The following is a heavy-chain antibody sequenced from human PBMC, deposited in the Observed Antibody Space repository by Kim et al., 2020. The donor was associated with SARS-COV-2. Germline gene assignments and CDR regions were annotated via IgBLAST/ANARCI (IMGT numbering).Heavy chain of an antibody. CDR2: IYTSGST. Sequence: SETLSLTCTVSGGSISSYYWSWIRQPAGKGLEWIGRIYTSGSTNYNPSLKSRVTMSVDTSKNQFSLKLSSVTAADTAVYYCARDGGLGDFWSGDRAFDIWGQGTMVTVSS. J-gene: IGHJ3*02. CDR1: GGSISSYY. CDR3: ARDGGLGDFWSGDRAFDI. V-gene: IGHV4-4*07. D-gene: IGHD3-3*01.